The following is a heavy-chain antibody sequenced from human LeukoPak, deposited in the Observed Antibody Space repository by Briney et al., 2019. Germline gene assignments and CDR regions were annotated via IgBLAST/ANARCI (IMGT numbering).Heavy chain of an antibody. CDR3: ARSVAATPCNWFDP. CDR1: GYTSTGYY. V-gene: IGHV1-2*02. J-gene: IGHJ5*02. Sequence: ASVKVSCKASGYTSTGYYMHWVRQAPGQGLEWMGWINPNSGATKSAQRFQGRVVMARDTPISTAYMELSSLRSDDTTIYYCARSVAATPCNWFDPWGQGTLVTVSS. CDR2: INPNSGAT. D-gene: IGHD2-15*01.